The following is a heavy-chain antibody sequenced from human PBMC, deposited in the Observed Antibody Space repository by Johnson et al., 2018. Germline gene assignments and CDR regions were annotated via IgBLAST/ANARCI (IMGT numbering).Heavy chain of an antibody. J-gene: IGHJ6*03. CDR3: ARDRGVTMVRGTSRFSYYYRDV. D-gene: IGHD3-10*01. Sequence: QVQLQESGPGLVKPSETLSLTCTVSGGSISPYYWSWIRQPPGKRLEWMGYIYYSGSTNYNPSLKGRVTMSVDTSENQFSLRLSSVTAEDTAGYYCARDRGVTMVRGTSRFSYYYRDVWGKGTTVTVSS. V-gene: IGHV4-59*01. CDR1: GGSISPYY. CDR2: IYYSGST.